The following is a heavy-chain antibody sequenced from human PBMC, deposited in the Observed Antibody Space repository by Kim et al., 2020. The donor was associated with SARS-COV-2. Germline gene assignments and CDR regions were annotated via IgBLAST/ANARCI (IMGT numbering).Heavy chain of an antibody. Sequence: SETLSLTCTVSGGSISNGGYYWSWIRQHPGKGLEWIGYIYYSGSTYYNPSLKSRVTISVDTSKNQFSLKLSSVTAADTAVYYCARDRSSTSCFDYWGQGTLVTVSS. CDR3: ARDRSSTSCFDY. CDR2: IYYSGST. D-gene: IGHD2-2*01. CDR1: GGSISNGGYY. V-gene: IGHV4-31*03. J-gene: IGHJ4*02.